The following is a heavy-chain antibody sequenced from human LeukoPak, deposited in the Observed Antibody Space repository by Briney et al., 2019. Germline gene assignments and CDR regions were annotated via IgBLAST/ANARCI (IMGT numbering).Heavy chain of an antibody. CDR1: GFTFSNYA. CDR3: ARPGPPGGYSYGLGTLDY. J-gene: IGHJ4*02. Sequence: GGSLRLSCAASGFTFSNYAIHWVRQAPGKGLEWVAVISYDGTNKYYADSVKGRFTISRDNSKNTLYLQMNSLRAEDTAVYYCARPGPPGGYSYGLGTLDYWGQGTLVTVSS. V-gene: IGHV3-30-3*01. D-gene: IGHD5-18*01. CDR2: ISYDGTNK.